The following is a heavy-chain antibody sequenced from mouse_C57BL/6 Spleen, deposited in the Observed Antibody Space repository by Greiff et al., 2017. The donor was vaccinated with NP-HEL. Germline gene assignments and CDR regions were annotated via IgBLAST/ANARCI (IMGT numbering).Heavy chain of an antibody. CDR3: TNDNPYYYAMDY. D-gene: IGHD1-3*01. J-gene: IGHJ4*01. CDR2: INPSSGYT. V-gene: IGHV1-7*01. Sequence: QVQLQQSGAELAKPGASVKLSCKASGYTFTSYWMPWVKQRPGQGLEWIGYINPSSGYTKYNQKFKDKATLTADKSSSKAYKQLSSQTYEDSAVYYCTNDNPYYYAMDYWGQGTSLTVSS. CDR1: GYTFTSYW.